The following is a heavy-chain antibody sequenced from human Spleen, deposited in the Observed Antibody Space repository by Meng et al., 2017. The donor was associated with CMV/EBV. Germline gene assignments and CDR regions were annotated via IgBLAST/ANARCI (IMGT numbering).Heavy chain of an antibody. D-gene: IGHD5-18*01. CDR2: IFPADSDT. V-gene: IGHV5-51*01. J-gene: IGHJ3*02. CDR3: AMRGYTSTYAFDI. CDR1: GYTFTNYW. Sequence: KVSCKASGYTFTNYWIAWVRQMPGRGLEWLGIIFPADSDTRYGPSFQGHVTISADKSIPSAYLQWSTLEASDTAIYYCAMRGYTSTYAFDIWGQGTMVTVSS.